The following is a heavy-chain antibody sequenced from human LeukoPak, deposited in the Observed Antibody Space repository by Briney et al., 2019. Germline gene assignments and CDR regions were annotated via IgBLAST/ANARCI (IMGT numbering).Heavy chain of an antibody. V-gene: IGHV4-39*07. Sequence: KASETLSLTCTVSGGSISSSSYYWGWIRQPPGKGLEWIGSIYYSGSTYYNPSLKSRVTISVDTSKNQFSLKLRSVTAADTAVYYCAKIDSDGWPFDSWGQGTLVTVSS. D-gene: IGHD5-24*01. CDR3: AKIDSDGWPFDS. CDR1: GGSISSSSYY. CDR2: IYYSGST. J-gene: IGHJ4*02.